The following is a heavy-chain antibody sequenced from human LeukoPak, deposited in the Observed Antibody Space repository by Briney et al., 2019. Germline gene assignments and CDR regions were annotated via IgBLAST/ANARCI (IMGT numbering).Heavy chain of an antibody. CDR3: ARGVYYYGSSGYYDPFGY. V-gene: IGHV1-2*04. CDR1: GYTFTGYY. D-gene: IGHD3-22*01. CDR2: INPNSGGT. J-gene: IGHJ4*02. Sequence: ASVKVSCKASGYTFTGYYMHWVRQAPGQGLEWMGWINPNSGGTNYAQKFQGWVTMTRDTSISTAYMELSRLRSDDTAVYYCARGVYYYGSSGYYDPFGYWGQGTLVTVSS.